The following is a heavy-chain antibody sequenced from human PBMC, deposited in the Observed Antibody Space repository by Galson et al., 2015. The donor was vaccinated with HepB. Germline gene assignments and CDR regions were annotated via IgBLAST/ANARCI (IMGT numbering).Heavy chain of an antibody. Sequence: SLRLSCAASGFTFDSYAMSWVRQDPVKGLEWVSSISGSGGSLHYPDSVKGRFTISRDNSKNTLYLQMNSLRAEDSALYYCARGIGGEPFDYWGQGTLVTVSS. D-gene: IGHD2-21*01. CDR2: ISGSGGSL. CDR3: ARGIGGEPFDY. V-gene: IGHV3-23*01. J-gene: IGHJ4*02. CDR1: GFTFDSYA.